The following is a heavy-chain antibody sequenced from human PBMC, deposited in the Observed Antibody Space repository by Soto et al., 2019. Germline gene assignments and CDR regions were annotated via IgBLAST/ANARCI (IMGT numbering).Heavy chain of an antibody. Sequence: PGGSLRLSCAASGFTFSSYAMSWVRRAPGKGLEWVSAISGSGGSTYYADSVKGRFTISRDNSKNTLYLQMNSLRAEDTAVYYCASPRRPGTTYSASGYFDYWGQGTLVTVSS. CDR3: ASPRRPGTTYSASGYFDY. V-gene: IGHV3-23*01. CDR2: ISGSGGST. CDR1: GFTFSSYA. D-gene: IGHD1-7*01. J-gene: IGHJ4*02.